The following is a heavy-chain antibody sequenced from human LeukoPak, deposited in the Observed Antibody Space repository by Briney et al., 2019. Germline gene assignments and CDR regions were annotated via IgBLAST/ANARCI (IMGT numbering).Heavy chain of an antibody. D-gene: IGHD5-18*01. J-gene: IGHJ4*02. CDR3: AKELRGYSYGFDY. CDR2: IKSDGITI. Sequence: GGSLRLSCAASGFTFSNYMMHWVRQAPGKGLVWVSRIKSDGITITYADSVKGRFTISRDNSKNTLYLLMNSLRADDTAVYYCAKELRGYSYGFDYWGQGTLVTVSS. CDR1: GFTFSNYM. V-gene: IGHV3-74*01.